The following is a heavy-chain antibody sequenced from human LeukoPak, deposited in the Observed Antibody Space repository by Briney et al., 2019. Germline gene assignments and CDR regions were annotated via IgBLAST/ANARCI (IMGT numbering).Heavy chain of an antibody. CDR2: IYYSGTT. CDR3: AWGMTGTTGHAFDV. Sequence: PSETLSLTCTVSGGSISSNDYYWGWIRQPPGKGLEWIGSIYYSGTTYYKPSLKSRVTISVDTSKNQFSLKLTSVTAADTAVYYCAWGMTGTTGHAFDVWGQGTMVTV. V-gene: IGHV4-39*01. CDR1: GGSISSNDYY. J-gene: IGHJ3*01. D-gene: IGHD1-20*01.